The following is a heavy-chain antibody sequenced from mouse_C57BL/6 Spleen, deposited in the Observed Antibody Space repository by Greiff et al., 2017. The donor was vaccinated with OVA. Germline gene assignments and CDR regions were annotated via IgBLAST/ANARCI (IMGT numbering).Heavy chain of an antibody. CDR3: ASITWCAY. CDR2: IWSGGST. Sequence: VKLVESGPGLVQPSPSLSITCTVSGFSLTSYGVHWVRQSPGKGLEWLGVIWSGGSTDYNAAFISRLGISKDNSKSQVFFKMNSLQADDTAIYYCASITWCAYWGQGTLVTVSA. J-gene: IGHJ3*01. CDR1: GFSLTSYG. V-gene: IGHV2-2*01.